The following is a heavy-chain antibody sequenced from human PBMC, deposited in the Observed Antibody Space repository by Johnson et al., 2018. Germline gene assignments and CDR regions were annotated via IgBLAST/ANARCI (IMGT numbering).Heavy chain of an antibody. J-gene: IGHJ1*01. CDR3: AKERALRWSAIQH. CDR2: LYWNSGSI. V-gene: IGHV3-9*01. D-gene: IGHD4-23*01. Sequence: EVQLLESGGGLVQPGRSLRLACAASGFTFDDYAMHWVRQAPGKGLEWVSGLYWNSGSIEYADSVDGRFTISRDNAKNSMYRQMNSLRTEDTAVYYCAKERALRWSAIQHWGQGTLVTVSS. CDR1: GFTFDDYA.